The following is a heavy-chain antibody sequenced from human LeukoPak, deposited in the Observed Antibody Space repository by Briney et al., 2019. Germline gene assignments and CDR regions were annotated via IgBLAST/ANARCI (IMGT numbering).Heavy chain of an antibody. D-gene: IGHD2-2*01. CDR1: GYTFTGYF. V-gene: IGHV1-2*02. CDR3: ASSIVYCSSTSCYFN. J-gene: IGHJ4*02. CDR2: INPNSGGT. Sequence: DSVKLSCTASGYTFTGYFMHWVRQPPGQGLEWMGWINPNSGGTNYAQKFQGRVTMTRDTSISTAYMELSRLRSDDTAVYYCASSIVYCSSTSCYFNWGQGTQVTISS.